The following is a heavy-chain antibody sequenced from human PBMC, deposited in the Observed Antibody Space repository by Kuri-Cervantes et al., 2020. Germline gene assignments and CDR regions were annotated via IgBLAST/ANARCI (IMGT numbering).Heavy chain of an antibody. CDR2: IYTSGST. CDR1: GGSISSGSYY. V-gene: IGHV4-61*02. J-gene: IGHJ4*02. CDR3: ARAPLSIFDY. Sequence: SETLSLTCTVSGGSISSGSYYWSWIRQPAGKGLEWIGRIYTSGSTNYNPSLKSRVTISVDTSKNQFSLKLSSVTAADTAVYYCARAPLSIFDYWGQGTLVTVSS. D-gene: IGHD2-15*01.